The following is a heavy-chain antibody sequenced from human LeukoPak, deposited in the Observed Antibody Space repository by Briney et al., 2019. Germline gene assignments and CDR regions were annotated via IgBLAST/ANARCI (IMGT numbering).Heavy chain of an antibody. Sequence: GGSLRLSCAASGFTFSSYWMHWVRQAPGKGLVWVSRINSDGSSTSYADSVKGRFTISRDNAKNTLYLQMNSLRAEDTAVYYCARGPNFVWGSYRSNWFDPWGQGTLVTVSS. J-gene: IGHJ5*02. D-gene: IGHD3-16*02. CDR3: ARGPNFVWGSYRSNWFDP. V-gene: IGHV3-74*01. CDR2: INSDGSST. CDR1: GFTFSSYW.